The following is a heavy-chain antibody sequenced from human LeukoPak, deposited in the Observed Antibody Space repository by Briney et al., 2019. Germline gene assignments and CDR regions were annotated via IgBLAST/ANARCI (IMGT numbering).Heavy chain of an antibody. J-gene: IGHJ4*02. D-gene: IGHD3-22*01. V-gene: IGHV4-59*01. CDR3: ARVTGYMIEDYFDY. Sequence: SGTLSLTCTVSGGSISSYYWSWIRQPPGKGLEWIGYIYYSGSTNYNPSLKSRVTISVDTSKNQFSLKLRSVTAADTAVYYCARVTGYMIEDYFDYWGQGTLVTVSS. CDR2: IYYSGST. CDR1: GGSISSYY.